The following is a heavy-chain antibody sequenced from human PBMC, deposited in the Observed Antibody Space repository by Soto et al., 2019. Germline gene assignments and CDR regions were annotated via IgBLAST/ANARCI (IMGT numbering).Heavy chain of an antibody. CDR1: GGSISSGDYY. CDR2: IYYSGSI. Sequence: SETLSLTCTVSGGSISSGDYYWSWIRQPPGKGLEWIGYIYYSGSIYYNPSLKSRVTISVDTSKNQFSLKLSSVTAADTAVYYCAGEPPQGNDRGAFDIWGQGTMVTVSS. V-gene: IGHV4-30-4*01. CDR3: AGEPPQGNDRGAFDI. J-gene: IGHJ3*02. D-gene: IGHD3-10*02.